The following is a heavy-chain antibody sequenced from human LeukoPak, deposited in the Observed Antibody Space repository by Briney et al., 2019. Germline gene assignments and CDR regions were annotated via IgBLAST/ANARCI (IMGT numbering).Heavy chain of an antibody. V-gene: IGHV4-39*01. CDR3: ASQHSSGWYGGSFDI. Sequence: SETLSLTCTVSGGSMSSYYWGWIRQPPGKGLEWIGTIYYSGTTYYNPSLKSRVSISVDTSINQFSLNLSSVTAADTAVYYCASQHSSGWYGGSFDIWGQGTMVTVSS. CDR1: GGSMSSYY. D-gene: IGHD6-19*01. J-gene: IGHJ3*02. CDR2: IYYSGTT.